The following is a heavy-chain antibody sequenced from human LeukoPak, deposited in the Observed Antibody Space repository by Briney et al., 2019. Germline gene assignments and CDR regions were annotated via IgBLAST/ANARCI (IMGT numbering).Heavy chain of an antibody. V-gene: IGHV3-30*04. CDR1: GFTFSSYA. J-gene: IGHJ4*02. CDR2: ISYDGSDK. D-gene: IGHD6-19*01. Sequence: GGSLRLSCAASGFTFSSYAMYWVRQAPGKGLEWVAVISYDGSDKFYADSVKGRFTISRDSSKNTLYLQMNSLRPEDTAVYYCAREFRQWVVYYFDYWGQGTLVTVSS. CDR3: AREFRQWVVYYFDY.